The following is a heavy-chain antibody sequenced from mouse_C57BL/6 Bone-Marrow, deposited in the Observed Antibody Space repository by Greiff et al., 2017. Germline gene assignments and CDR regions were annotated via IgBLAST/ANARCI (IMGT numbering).Heavy chain of an antibody. CDR2: INPSSGYT. CDR1: GYTFTSYW. Sequence: QVQLQQSGAELAKPGASVQLSCKASGYTFTSYWMHWVKQRPGQGLEWIGYINPSSGYTKYNQKFKDMATLTEEQSSSTAYMQLSSLTYEDSSVYYWARTSDYVGAWFAYWGQVTLVTVSA. CDR3: ARTSDYVGAWFAY. V-gene: IGHV1-7*01. D-gene: IGHD2-4*01. J-gene: IGHJ3*01.